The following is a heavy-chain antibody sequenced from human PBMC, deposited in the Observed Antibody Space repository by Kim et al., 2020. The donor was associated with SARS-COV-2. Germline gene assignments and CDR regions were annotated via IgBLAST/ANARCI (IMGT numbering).Heavy chain of an antibody. V-gene: IGHV3-23*01. CDR3: AKAPSTTSRSRNYFDP. D-gene: IGHD1-7*01. J-gene: IGHJ5*02. Sequence: GGSLRLSCAASAVTFRNFAMSWVRQAPGKGLQWVSTISGDGDTTYYTDAVEGRFTISRDDSKNTLFLQLNGLRADDTAVYYCAKAPSTTSRSRNYFDPWGQGTLVTVSS. CDR2: ISGDGDTT. CDR1: AVTFRNFA.